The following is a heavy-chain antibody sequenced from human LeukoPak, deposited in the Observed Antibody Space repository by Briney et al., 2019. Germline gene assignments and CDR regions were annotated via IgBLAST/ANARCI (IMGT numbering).Heavy chain of an antibody. J-gene: IGHJ6*02. D-gene: IGHD3-22*01. CDR1: GGSISSGGYY. Sequence: SETLSLTCTVSGGSISSGGYYWSWIRQHPGKGLEWIGYIYYSGSTYYNPSLKSRVTISVDTSKNQFSLKLSSVTAADTAVYYCARESRTMIVPYYGMDVWGQGTTVTVSS. CDR2: IYYSGST. CDR3: ARESRTMIVPYYGMDV. V-gene: IGHV4-31*03.